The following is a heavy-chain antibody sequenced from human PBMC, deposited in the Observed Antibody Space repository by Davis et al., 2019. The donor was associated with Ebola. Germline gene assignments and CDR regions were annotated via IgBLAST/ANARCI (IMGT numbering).Heavy chain of an antibody. J-gene: IGHJ4*02. CDR3: AKSIAMILMPLFDS. V-gene: IGHV3-23*01. CDR2: ISSTFAVT. Sequence: GESLKIPCAASGFTFDAYGMSWVRQAPGKGPEWVSSISSTFAVTYYADFVKGRFTISRDDSKNTLYLQMNNLRAEDTAVYYCAKSIAMILMPLFDSRGRGTLVTVSS. CDR1: GFTFDAYG. D-gene: IGHD2-8*01.